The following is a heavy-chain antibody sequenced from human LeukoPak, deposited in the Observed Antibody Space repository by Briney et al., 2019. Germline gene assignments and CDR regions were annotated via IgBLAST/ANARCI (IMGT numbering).Heavy chain of an antibody. Sequence: SETLSLTCTVSGGSISSSGYYWGWIRQPPGKGLEWIGSIYYSGSTYYNPSLKSRVTISVDTSKNQFSLKLGSVTAADTAVYYCARSYYYYYFDYWGQGTLVTVSS. V-gene: IGHV4-39*01. J-gene: IGHJ4*02. D-gene: IGHD3-10*01. CDR3: ARSYYYYYFDY. CDR1: GGSISSSGYY. CDR2: IYYSGST.